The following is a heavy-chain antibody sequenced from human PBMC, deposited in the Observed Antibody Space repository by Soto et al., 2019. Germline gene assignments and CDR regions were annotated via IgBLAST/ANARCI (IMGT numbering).Heavy chain of an antibody. CDR1: GGSISSGGYS. D-gene: IGHD6-13*01. CDR3: ARGSIAAAGPEGTVYYYYGMDV. Sequence: KPSETLSLTCAVSGGSISSGGYSWSWIRQPPGKGLEWIGYIYHSGSTYYNPSLKSRVTISVDRSKNQFSLKLSSVTAADTAVYYCARGSIAAAGPEGTVYYYYGMDVWGQGTTVTVSS. J-gene: IGHJ6*02. CDR2: IYHSGST. V-gene: IGHV4-30-2*01.